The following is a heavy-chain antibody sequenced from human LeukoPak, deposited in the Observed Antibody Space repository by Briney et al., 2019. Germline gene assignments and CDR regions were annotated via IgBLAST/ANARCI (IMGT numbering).Heavy chain of an antibody. CDR2: IKQDGSEK. CDR3: ARLVGYYYYYMDV. Sequence: GGSLRLSCAASGFTCSSYWMSWVRQAPGKGLEWVANIKQDGSEKYYVDSVKGRFTISRDNAKNSLYLQMNSLRAEDTAVYYCARLVGYYYYYMDVWGKGTTVTVSS. J-gene: IGHJ6*03. V-gene: IGHV3-7*01. CDR1: GFTCSSYW. D-gene: IGHD3-10*01.